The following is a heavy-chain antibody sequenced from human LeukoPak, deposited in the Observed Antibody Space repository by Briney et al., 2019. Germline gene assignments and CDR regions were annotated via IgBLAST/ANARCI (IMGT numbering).Heavy chain of an antibody. J-gene: IGHJ4*02. CDR3: ARVIVVHGIYYFDY. D-gene: IGHD1-26*01. V-gene: IGHV4-34*01. CDR1: GGSFSGYY. CDR2: INHSGST. Sequence: SETLSLTCAVYGGSFSGYYWSWIRQPPGKGLEWIGEINHSGSTNYNPSLKSRVTISVDTSKNQFSLKLSSVTAADTAVYYCARVIVVHGIYYFDYWGQGTLVTVSS.